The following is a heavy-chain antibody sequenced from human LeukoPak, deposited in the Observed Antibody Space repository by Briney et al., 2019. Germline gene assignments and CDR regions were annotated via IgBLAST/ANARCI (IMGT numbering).Heavy chain of an antibody. Sequence: GGSLRLSCVGSGFTSIAYVLTWVRQAPGKGLEWVSAISISGSKTYYADSVKGRFTISRDNSKNTLYLQMNSLRAEDTAVYYCANEIRPNDYWGQGTQVTVSS. CDR2: ISISGSKT. V-gene: IGHV3-23*01. D-gene: IGHD4-17*01. CDR3: ANEIRPNDY. CDR1: GFTSIAYV. J-gene: IGHJ4*02.